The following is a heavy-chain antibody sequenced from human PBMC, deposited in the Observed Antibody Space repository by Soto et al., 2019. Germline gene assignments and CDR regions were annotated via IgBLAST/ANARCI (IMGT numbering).Heavy chain of an antibody. V-gene: IGHV4-39*07. CDR1: GGSISSGGYY. J-gene: IGHJ4*02. Sequence: PSETLSLTCTVSGGSISSGGYYWSWIRQPPGKGLEWIGEINHSGSTNYNPSLKSRVTISVDTSKNQFSLKLSSVTAADTAVYYCAWRSMVRGVITFDYWGQGTLVTVSS. CDR3: AWRSMVRGVITFDY. D-gene: IGHD3-10*01. CDR2: INHSGST.